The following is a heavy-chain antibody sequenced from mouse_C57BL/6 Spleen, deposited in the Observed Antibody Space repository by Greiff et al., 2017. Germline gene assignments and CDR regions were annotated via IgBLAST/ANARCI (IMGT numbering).Heavy chain of an antibody. Sequence: EVMLVESGGGLVKPGGSLKLSCAASGFTFSSYAMSWLRQTPEKRLEWVATISDGGSYTYYPDNVKGRFTISRDNAKNNLYLQMSHLKSEDTAMYYCARENGDYWGQGTTLTVSS. CDR1: GFTFSSYA. V-gene: IGHV5-4*01. J-gene: IGHJ2*01. CDR2: ISDGGSYT. CDR3: ARENGDY.